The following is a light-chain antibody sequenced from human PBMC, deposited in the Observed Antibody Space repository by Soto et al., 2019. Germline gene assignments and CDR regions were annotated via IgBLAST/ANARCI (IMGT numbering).Light chain of an antibody. Sequence: QSMLTQPRSVAGSPGQSVTISCTGTSSDFGGYNYVSWYQQHPGKATKLMIYDVSKRPSGVPVRFSGSKSGNTASLTISGLQAEDEADYYCCSYAGSYTFYVFGTGTKVTVL. CDR1: SSDFGGYNY. J-gene: IGLJ1*01. V-gene: IGLV2-11*01. CDR2: DVS. CDR3: CSYAGSYTFYV.